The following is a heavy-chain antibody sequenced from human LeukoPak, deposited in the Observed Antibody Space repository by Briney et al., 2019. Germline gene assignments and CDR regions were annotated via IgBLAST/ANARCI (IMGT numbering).Heavy chain of an antibody. J-gene: IGHJ5*02. D-gene: IGHD3-3*01. V-gene: IGHV4-59*01. CDR3: AGSAPYYDFWSGYYYTPGYNWFDP. CDR1: GGSISSYY. Sequence: SETLSLTCTVSGGSISSYYWTWIRQPPGKGLVWIGYIYRTGSTNYNPSLKSRVTISVDTSKNQFSLKLSSVTAADTAVYYCAGSAPYYDFWSGYYYTPGYNWFDPWGQGTLVTVSS. CDR2: IYRTGST.